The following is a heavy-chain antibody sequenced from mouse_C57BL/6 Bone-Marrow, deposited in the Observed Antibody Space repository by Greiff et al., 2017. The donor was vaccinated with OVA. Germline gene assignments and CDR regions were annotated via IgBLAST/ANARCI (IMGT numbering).Heavy chain of an antibody. Sequence: QVQLQQPGAELVKPGASVKLSCKASGYTFTSYWMQWVKQRPGQGLEWIGEIDPSDSYTNYNQKFKGKATLTVDTSSSTAYMQLSSLTSEDSAVYYCARGWPAYFDYWGQGTTLTVSS. CDR3: ARGWPAYFDY. J-gene: IGHJ2*01. D-gene: IGHD1-1*02. CDR2: IDPSDSYT. V-gene: IGHV1-50*01. CDR1: GYTFTSYW.